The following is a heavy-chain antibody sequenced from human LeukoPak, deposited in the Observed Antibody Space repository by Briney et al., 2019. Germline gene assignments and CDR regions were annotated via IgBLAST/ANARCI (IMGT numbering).Heavy chain of an antibody. Sequence: HPGGSLRLSCAASGFTFSAYSMNWVRQAPGKGLEWVSYISISGTTIYYADSVKGRFTISRDNAKNSLYLQMNSLRAEDTAVYYCAREGSITMVRGPLGYWGQGTLVTVSS. CDR1: GFTFSAYS. D-gene: IGHD3-10*01. V-gene: IGHV3-48*04. CDR3: AREGSITMVRGPLGY. J-gene: IGHJ4*02. CDR2: ISISGTTI.